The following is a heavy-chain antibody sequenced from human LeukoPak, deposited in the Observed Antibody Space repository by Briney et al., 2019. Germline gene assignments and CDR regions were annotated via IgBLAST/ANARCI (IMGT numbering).Heavy chain of an antibody. D-gene: IGHD4-11*01. Sequence: SETLSLTCAVYGGSFSGYYWSWIRQPPGKGLEWIGEINHSGSTNYNTSLKSRVTISVDTSKNQFSLKLSSVTAADTAVYYCARVMTTVPDFPRRFDPWGQGTLVTVSS. CDR1: GGSFSGYY. CDR3: ARVMTTVPDFPRRFDP. V-gene: IGHV4-34*01. J-gene: IGHJ5*02. CDR2: INHSGST.